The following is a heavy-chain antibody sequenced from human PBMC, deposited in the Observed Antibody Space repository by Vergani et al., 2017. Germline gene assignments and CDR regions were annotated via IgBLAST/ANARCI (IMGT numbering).Heavy chain of an antibody. V-gene: IGHV5-51*01. CDR3: ARQGEKGWLWFGELLSNYYYGMDV. Sequence: EVQLVQSGAEVKKPGESLKISCKGSGYSFTSYWIGWVRQMPGKGLVWMGIIYPGDSDTRYSPSFQGQVTISADKSISTAYLQWSSLKASDTAMYYCARQGEKGWLWFGELLSNYYYGMDVWGQGTTVTVSS. D-gene: IGHD3-10*01. CDR2: IYPGDSDT. J-gene: IGHJ6*02. CDR1: GYSFTSYW.